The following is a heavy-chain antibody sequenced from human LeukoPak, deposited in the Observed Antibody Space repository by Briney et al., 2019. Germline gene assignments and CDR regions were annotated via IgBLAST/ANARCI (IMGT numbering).Heavy chain of an antibody. D-gene: IGHD3/OR15-3a*01. J-gene: IGHJ6*03. CDR2: IYYSGST. CDR1: GGSISSSSYY. Sequence: KPSETLSLTCTVSGGSISSSSYYWDWIRQPPGKGLEWIGSIYYSGSTYYNPSLKSRVTISVDTSKNRFSLKLSSVTAADTAVYYCASRTDGPLPYYYYMDVWGKGTTVTVSS. V-gene: IGHV4-39*01. CDR3: ASRTDGPLPYYYYMDV.